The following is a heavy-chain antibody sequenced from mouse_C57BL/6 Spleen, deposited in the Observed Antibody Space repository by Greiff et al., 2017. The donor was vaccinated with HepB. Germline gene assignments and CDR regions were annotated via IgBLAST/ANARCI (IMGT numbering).Heavy chain of an antibody. CDR3: AREEIYYYGSSPYYAMDY. CDR1: GYTFTDYY. Sequence: ESGPELVKPGASVKISCKASGYTFTDYYINWVKQRPGQGLEWIGWIYPGSGNTKYNEKFKGKATLTVDTSSSTAYMQLSSLTSEDSAVYFCAREEIYYYGSSPYYAMDYWGQGTSVTVSS. D-gene: IGHD1-1*01. V-gene: IGHV1-84*01. J-gene: IGHJ4*01. CDR2: IYPGSGNT.